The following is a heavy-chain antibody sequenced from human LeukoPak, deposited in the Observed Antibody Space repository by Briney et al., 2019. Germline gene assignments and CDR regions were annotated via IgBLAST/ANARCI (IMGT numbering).Heavy chain of an antibody. CDR1: GDSFTSVTDY. J-gene: IGHJ4*02. CDR2: GDWSGGT. D-gene: IGHD6-19*01. CDR3: AGERGEEYSSGWYKTNFFYN. V-gene: IGHV4-39*07. Sequence: SETLSLTCTVSGDSFTSVTDYWAWIRQPPGKGLEWIATGDWSGGTYYNPSLEGRVAISADMSKNQISLQLTSVTGADTAVYYCAGERGEEYSSGWYKTNFFYNWGQGVRVTVSS.